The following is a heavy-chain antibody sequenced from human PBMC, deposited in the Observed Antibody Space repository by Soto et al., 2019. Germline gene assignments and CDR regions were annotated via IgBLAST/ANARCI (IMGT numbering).Heavy chain of an antibody. CDR1: GYTFTSYG. J-gene: IGHJ4*02. V-gene: IGHV1-18*01. D-gene: IGHD3-22*01. Sequence: GASVKVSCKASGYTFTSYGISWVRQAPGQGLEWMGWISAYNGNTNYAQKLQGRVTMTTDTSTSTAYMELRSLRSDDTAVYYCARDLTILYYDSSGYFDYWGQGTLVTVS. CDR2: ISAYNGNT. CDR3: ARDLTILYYDSSGYFDY.